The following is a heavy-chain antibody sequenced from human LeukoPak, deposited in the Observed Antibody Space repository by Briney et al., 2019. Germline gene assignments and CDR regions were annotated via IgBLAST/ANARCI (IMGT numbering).Heavy chain of an antibody. CDR3: ARQHMDTSMIDY. D-gene: IGHD5-18*01. V-gene: IGHV5-51*01. CDR1: GYSFTSYW. CDR2: IYPGDSDT. Sequence: GEPLKISCQGSGYSFTSYWIGWVRQMPAKGLEWMGIIYPGDSDTRYSPSFQGQVTMSADKSISTAYLQWSSLKASDTAMYYCARQHMDTSMIDYWGQGTLVTVSS. J-gene: IGHJ4*02.